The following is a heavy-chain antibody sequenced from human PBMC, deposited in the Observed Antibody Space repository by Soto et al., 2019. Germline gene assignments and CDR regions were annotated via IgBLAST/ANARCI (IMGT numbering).Heavy chain of an antibody. Sequence: SETLSVTCTVSDGSSSSYYWSWIRQTPGKGLEWIGYIYYSGSTYYNPSLKSRVTISVDTSKNQFSLKLSSVTAADTAVYYCARASIIDYYYGMDVWGQGTTVTVSS. CDR1: DGSSSSYY. V-gene: IGHV4-30-4*01. CDR2: IYYSGST. D-gene: IGHD3-10*01. CDR3: ARASIIDYYYGMDV. J-gene: IGHJ6*02.